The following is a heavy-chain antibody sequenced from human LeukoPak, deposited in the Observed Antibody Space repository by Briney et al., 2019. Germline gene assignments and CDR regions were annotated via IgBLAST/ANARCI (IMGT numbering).Heavy chain of an antibody. CDR1: GFTFSSYS. D-gene: IGHD6-19*01. J-gene: IGHJ4*02. CDR3: ARIRIAVAGTIMDY. Sequence: GGSLRLSCAASGFTFSSYSMNWVRQAPGKGLEWVSSISSSSSYIYYADSVKGRFTISRDNAKNSLYLQMNSLRAEDTAVYYCARIRIAVAGTIMDYWGQGTLVTVSS. V-gene: IGHV3-21*01. CDR2: ISSSSSYI.